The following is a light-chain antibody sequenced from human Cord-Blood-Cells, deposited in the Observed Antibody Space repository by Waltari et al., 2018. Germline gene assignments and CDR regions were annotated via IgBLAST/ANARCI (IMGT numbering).Light chain of an antibody. CDR1: QSVSSSY. CDR3: QQYGSSFT. J-gene: IGKJ3*01. Sequence: ELVLTQSPGTLSLSPGERATLSCRASQSVSSSYLAWYQQKPGQAPRLLIYGASSRATGIPDRFSGSGSGTDFTLTISRLETEDFAVYYCQQYGSSFTFGPGTKVDIK. CDR2: GAS. V-gene: IGKV3-20*01.